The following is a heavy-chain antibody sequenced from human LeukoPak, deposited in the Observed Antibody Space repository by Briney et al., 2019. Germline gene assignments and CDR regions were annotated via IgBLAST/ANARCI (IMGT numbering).Heavy chain of an antibody. V-gene: IGHV1-2*02. Sequence: ASVKVSCKASGYTFTGYYVHWVRQAPGQGLEWMGWINPNSGGTNYAQKFQGRVTMTRDTSISTAYMELSRLRSDDTAVYYCARRRVGLRYFDWPNDAFDIWGQGTMVTVSS. J-gene: IGHJ3*02. CDR3: ARRRVGLRYFDWPNDAFDI. D-gene: IGHD3-9*01. CDR2: INPNSGGT. CDR1: GYTFTGYY.